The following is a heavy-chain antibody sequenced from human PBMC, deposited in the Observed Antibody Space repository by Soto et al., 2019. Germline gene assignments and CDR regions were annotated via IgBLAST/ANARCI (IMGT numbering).Heavy chain of an antibody. D-gene: IGHD3-3*01. J-gene: IGHJ5*02. CDR1: GVSISSGGYS. CDR2: IYHSGST. Sequence: QLQLQESGPGLVKPSQTLSLTCAVSGVSISSGGYSWNWIRQPPGKGLEWIGNIYHSGSTYYTPSLKSRVTISVDRSTNQFSLKLDSVTAADTAVYYCAKGTTIFNWFGPWGQGTLVTVSS. CDR3: AKGTTIFNWFGP. V-gene: IGHV4-30-2*01.